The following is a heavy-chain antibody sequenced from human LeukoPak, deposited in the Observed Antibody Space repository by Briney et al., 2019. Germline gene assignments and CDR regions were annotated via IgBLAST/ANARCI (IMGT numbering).Heavy chain of an antibody. CDR3: ARRDSSSSFDY. J-gene: IGHJ4*02. D-gene: IGHD6-6*01. CDR1: GGSISSYY. Sequence: SETLSLTCTVSGGSISSYYWSWLRQPPGKGLEWIGYIYYSGSTNYNPALKSRVTISVDTSKNQFSLKLSSVTAADTAVYYCARRDSSSSFDYWGQGTLVTVSS. CDR2: IYYSGST. V-gene: IGHV4-59*08.